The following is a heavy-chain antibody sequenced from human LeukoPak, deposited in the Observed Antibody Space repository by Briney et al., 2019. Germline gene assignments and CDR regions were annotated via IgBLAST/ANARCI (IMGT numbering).Heavy chain of an antibody. V-gene: IGHV6-1*01. CDR2: TYYRSKWYN. Sequence: SQTLSLTCAISGDSVSSSSAAWNWIRQSPSRGLEWLGRTYYRSKWYNDYALSVKSRITINADTSKIQFSLQLNSVTPEDTAVYYCASDGPHYDDSGSYSIGYWGQGTLVTVSS. D-gene: IGHD3-10*01. CDR3: ASDGPHYDDSGSYSIGY. J-gene: IGHJ4*02. CDR1: GDSVSSSSAA.